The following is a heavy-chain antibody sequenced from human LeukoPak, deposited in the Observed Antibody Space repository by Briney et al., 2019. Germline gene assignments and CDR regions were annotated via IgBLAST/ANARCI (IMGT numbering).Heavy chain of an antibody. CDR2: IYYSGST. D-gene: IGHD5-18*01. J-gene: IGHJ5*02. V-gene: IGHV4-59*01. Sequence: SSETLSLTCTVSGVSISSYYWSWIRQPPGKGLEWIGYIYYSGSTNYNPSLKSRVTISVDTSKNQFSLKLSSVTAADTAVYYCARGGYIYGGHNWFDPWGQGTLVTVSS. CDR3: ARGGYIYGGHNWFDP. CDR1: GVSISSYY.